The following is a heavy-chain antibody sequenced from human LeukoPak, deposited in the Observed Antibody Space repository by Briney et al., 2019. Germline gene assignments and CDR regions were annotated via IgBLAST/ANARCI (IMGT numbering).Heavy chain of an antibody. Sequence: SETLSLTCTVSGGSISSYYWSWIRQPPGKGLEWIGYISYSGSTNYNPSLKSRVTISVDTSKNQFSLKLSPVTAADTALYYCARESRGSGGWYATPAFDYWGQGTLVTVSS. CDR3: ARESRGSGGWYATPAFDY. J-gene: IGHJ4*02. V-gene: IGHV4-59*01. CDR2: ISYSGST. CDR1: GGSISSYY. D-gene: IGHD6-19*01.